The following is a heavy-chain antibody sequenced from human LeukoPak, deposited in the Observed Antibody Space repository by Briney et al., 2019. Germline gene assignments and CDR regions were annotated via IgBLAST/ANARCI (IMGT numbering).Heavy chain of an antibody. Sequence: GASVKVSCKASGGTFSSDAISWVRQAPGQGLEWMGRIIPILDLANYAQKFQGRVTITADKSTSTTYMELSSLTSEDTAVFYCARDDGDYLYNWFDPWGQGTLVTVSP. D-gene: IGHD4-17*01. CDR2: IIPILDLA. CDR3: ARDDGDYLYNWFDP. J-gene: IGHJ5*02. CDR1: GGTFSSDA. V-gene: IGHV1-69*04.